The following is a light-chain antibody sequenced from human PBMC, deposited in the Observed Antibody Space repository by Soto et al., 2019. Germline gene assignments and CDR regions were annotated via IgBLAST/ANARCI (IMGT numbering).Light chain of an antibody. CDR2: DAS. J-gene: IGKJ1*01. V-gene: IGKV1-5*01. CDR1: QSISSW. CDR3: QQYNSYPWT. Sequence: DIQMTQSPSTLSASVGDRVTITCRASQSISSWLAWYQQKPGKAPKLLIYDASSLESGVPSRFSGSGSGTEFTLTISSLQPDDFATYYCQQYNSYPWTFGQGTRWKSN.